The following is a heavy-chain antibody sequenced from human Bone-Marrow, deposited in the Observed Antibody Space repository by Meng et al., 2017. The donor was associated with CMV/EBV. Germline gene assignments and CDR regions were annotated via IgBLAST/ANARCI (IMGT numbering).Heavy chain of an antibody. CDR3: ARDTISMLIGAYFDL. CDR2: IGGRSSTI. CDR1: GFTFSGYY. D-gene: IGHD2/OR15-2a*01. V-gene: IGHV3-11*01. Sequence: GESLKISCAASGFTFSGYYMSWIRQTPGKGLEWISYIGGRSSTIFYADSVKGRFTISRDNAKNSLYLQMNSLRAEDTAVYYCARDTISMLIGAYFDLWGRGTLVAASS. J-gene: IGHJ2*01.